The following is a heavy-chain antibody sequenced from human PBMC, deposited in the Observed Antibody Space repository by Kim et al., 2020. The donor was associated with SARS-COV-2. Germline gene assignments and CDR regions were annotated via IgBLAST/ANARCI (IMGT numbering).Heavy chain of an antibody. V-gene: IGHV4-59*13. CDR3: ARGRVRAYYYDSSGYHDY. CDR2: IYYSGST. CDR1: GGSISSYY. Sequence: SETLSLTCTVSGGSISSYYWSWIRQPPGKGLEWIGYIYYSGSTNYNPSLKSRVTISVDTSKNQFSLKLSSVTAADTAVYYCARGRVRAYYYDSSGYHDYWGPGTLVTVSS. J-gene: IGHJ4*02. D-gene: IGHD3-22*01.